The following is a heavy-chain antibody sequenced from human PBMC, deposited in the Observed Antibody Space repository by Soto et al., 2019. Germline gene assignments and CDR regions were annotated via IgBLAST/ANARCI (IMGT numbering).Heavy chain of an antibody. CDR1: GGSFSGYY. CDR2: INHSGST. Sequence: SETLSLTCAVYGGSFSGYYWSWIRQPPGKGLEWIGEINHSGSTNYNPSLKSRVTISVDTSKNQFSLKLSSVTAADTAVYYCARSHYDILTGYSLRDYGFNPWGQGNLVAVP. D-gene: IGHD3-9*01. V-gene: IGHV4-34*01. J-gene: IGHJ5*02. CDR3: ARSHYDILTGYSLRDYGFNP.